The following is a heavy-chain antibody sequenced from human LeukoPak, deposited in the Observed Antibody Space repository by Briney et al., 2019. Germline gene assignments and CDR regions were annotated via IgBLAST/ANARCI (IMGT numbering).Heavy chain of an antibody. J-gene: IGHJ5*01. CDR3: ARGRSRVTIFGVALNWLDS. CDR2: IHHSGRT. D-gene: IGHD3-3*01. V-gene: IGHV4-34*01. Sequence: SETLSLTCAVYGGSFSNYDWTWIRQPPGKGLEWIGEIHHSGRTNYNPSLKSRITISADTSKKQFSLRLSSVTAADTAVYYCARGRSRVTIFGVALNWLDSWGQANLVTVSS. CDR1: GGSFSNYD.